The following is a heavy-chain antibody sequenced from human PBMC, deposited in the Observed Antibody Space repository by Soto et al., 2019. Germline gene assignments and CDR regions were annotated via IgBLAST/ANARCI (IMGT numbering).Heavy chain of an antibody. CDR1: CDSITSSNW. V-gene: IGHV4-4*02. CDR3: ARDLGTGTDY. J-gene: IGHJ4*02. CDR2: IYHSGAT. D-gene: IGHD1-1*01. Sequence: SETVSLTCAVSCDSITSSNWWSWVRQAPGKGLEWIREIYHSGATTYNPSLKSRATISVDPSNNHFSLKLTSVTAADTAVYFCARDLGTGTDYWGRGTLVTVSS.